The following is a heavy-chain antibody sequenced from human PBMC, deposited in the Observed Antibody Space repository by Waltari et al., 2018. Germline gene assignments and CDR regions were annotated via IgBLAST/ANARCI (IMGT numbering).Heavy chain of an antibody. CDR2: ISSSSSTI. Sequence: EVQLVESGGGLVQPGGSLRLSCAASGFTFSSYSMNWVRQAPGKGLEWVSYISSSSSTIYYADSVKGRFTISRDNAKNSRYLQMNSLRAEDTAVYYCARDQGLVGSSFDYWGQGTLVTVSS. CDR1: GFTFSSYS. J-gene: IGHJ4*02. CDR3: ARDQGLVGSSFDY. D-gene: IGHD6-13*01. V-gene: IGHV3-48*01.